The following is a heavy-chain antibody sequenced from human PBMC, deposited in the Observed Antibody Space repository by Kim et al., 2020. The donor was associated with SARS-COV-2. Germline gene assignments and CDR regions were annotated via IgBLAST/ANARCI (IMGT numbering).Heavy chain of an antibody. D-gene: IGHD3-16*01. Sequence: YYADSVKGRFTVSRDNAKNSLYLQMNSLRDEDTAVYYCARDMNYYYGMDVWGQGTTVTVSS. V-gene: IGHV3-48*02. CDR3: ARDMNYYYGMDV. J-gene: IGHJ6*02.